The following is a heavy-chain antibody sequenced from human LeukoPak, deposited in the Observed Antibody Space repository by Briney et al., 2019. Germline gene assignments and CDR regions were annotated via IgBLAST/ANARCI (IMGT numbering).Heavy chain of an antibody. Sequence: PGGSLRLSCAASGFTFSSYAMSWVRQAPGKGLEWVSAISGSGGSTYYAGSVKGRFTIYRDNSKNTLYLQMNSLRAEDTAVYYCAKDTDYYGSGSYSDPWGQGTLVTVSS. V-gene: IGHV3-23*01. CDR1: GFTFSSYA. D-gene: IGHD3-10*01. J-gene: IGHJ5*02. CDR2: ISGSGGST. CDR3: AKDTDYYGSGSYSDP.